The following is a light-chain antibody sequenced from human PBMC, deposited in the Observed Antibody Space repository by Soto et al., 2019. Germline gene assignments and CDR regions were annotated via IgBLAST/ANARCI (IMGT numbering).Light chain of an antibody. CDR2: DVS. Sequence: QSVLTQPASVSGSPGQSITICCTGTSSDVGGSNYVSWYQQLPGKAPKLMIYDVSDRPSGVSNRFSGSKSGNTASLTISGLQAEDEADYYCSSYTSSSLYVFGTGTKAPS. J-gene: IGLJ1*01. CDR1: SSDVGGSNY. V-gene: IGLV2-14*01. CDR3: SSYTSSSLYV.